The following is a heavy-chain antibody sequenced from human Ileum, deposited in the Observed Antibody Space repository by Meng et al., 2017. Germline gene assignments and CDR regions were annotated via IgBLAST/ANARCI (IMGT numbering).Heavy chain of an antibody. Sequence: RLMESGGGLVKPGEALRRSCAASGLTFSNAWMTWVRQAPGKGLEWIGQIKSTTHGGTTDYAAPVTGRFIISRDDSKNTLYLQMSSLKTEDTAVYYCTTNRGISWGQGTLVTVSS. CDR1: GLTFSNAW. V-gene: IGHV3-15*01. CDR2: IKSTTHGGTT. J-gene: IGHJ5*02. CDR3: TTNRGIS.